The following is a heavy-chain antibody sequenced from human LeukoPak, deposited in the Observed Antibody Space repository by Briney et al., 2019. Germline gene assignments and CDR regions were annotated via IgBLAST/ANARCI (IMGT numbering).Heavy chain of an antibody. Sequence: ASVKVSCKVSGYTLTELSMHWVRQAPGKGLEWMGGFDPEDGETIYAQKFQGRVTMTEDTSTDTAYMELSSLRSEDTAVYYCARDWYYYDSSGYYYALRYWGQGTLVTVSS. D-gene: IGHD3-22*01. CDR2: FDPEDGET. V-gene: IGHV1-24*01. J-gene: IGHJ4*02. CDR1: GYTLTELS. CDR3: ARDWYYYDSSGYYYALRY.